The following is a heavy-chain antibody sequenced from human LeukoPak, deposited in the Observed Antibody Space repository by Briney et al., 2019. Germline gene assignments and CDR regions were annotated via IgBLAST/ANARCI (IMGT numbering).Heavy chain of an antibody. V-gene: IGHV3-23*01. J-gene: IGHJ4*02. D-gene: IGHD3-10*01. CDR2: ISGSGGST. CDR1: GFTFSSYA. Sequence: PGGSLRLSCAASGFTFSSYAMSWVRQAPGKGLEWVSAISGSGGSTYYADSVKGRFTISRDNSKNTLYLQMNSLRAEDTAVYYCAKDSVRGVIRGPFGYWGQGTLVTVSS. CDR3: AKDSVRGVIRGPFGY.